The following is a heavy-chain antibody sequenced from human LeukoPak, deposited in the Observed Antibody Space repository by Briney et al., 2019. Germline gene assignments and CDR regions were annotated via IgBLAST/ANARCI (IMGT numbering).Heavy chain of an antibody. CDR3: ARGLDSSGWSYFEY. CDR2: INPSDGRT. D-gene: IGHD6-19*01. J-gene: IGHJ4*02. Sequence: ASVKVSCKASGYTFTSYYMHWVRQAPGQGPEWMGVINPSDGRTRYAQKLQGRVTMTRDTSTSTLYMDLSSLRSEDTAVYYCARGLDSSGWSYFEYWGQGTLVTVSS. CDR1: GYTFTSYY. V-gene: IGHV1-46*04.